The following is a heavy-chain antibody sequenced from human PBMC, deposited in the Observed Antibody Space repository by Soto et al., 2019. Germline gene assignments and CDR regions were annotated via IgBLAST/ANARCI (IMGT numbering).Heavy chain of an antibody. Sequence: QLQLQESGPGLVKPSETLSLTCTVSGDSIRTSTYYWGWIRQTPGKGLEWIGSVYYSGNTYYNPSLKSRVTTSVDTSKNQISLKLSSVTAADTAVYYCAGTTDCSGGSCYSGMTENWFDPWGQGTLVTVSS. CDR2: VYYSGNT. J-gene: IGHJ5*02. D-gene: IGHD2-15*01. V-gene: IGHV4-39*01. CDR1: GDSIRTSTYY. CDR3: AGTTDCSGGSCYSGMTENWFDP.